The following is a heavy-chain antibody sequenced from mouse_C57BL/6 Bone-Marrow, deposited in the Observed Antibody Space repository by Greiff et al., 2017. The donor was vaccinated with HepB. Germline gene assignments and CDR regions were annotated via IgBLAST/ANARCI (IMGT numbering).Heavy chain of an antibody. J-gene: IGHJ2*01. CDR1: GYTFTSYG. D-gene: IGHD2-3*01. V-gene: IGHV1-81*01. CDR2: IYPRSGNT. CDR3: ARRWLLRVFDY. Sequence: VKLQESGAELARPGASVKLSCKASGYTFTSYGISWVKQRTGQGLEWIGEIYPRSGNTYYNEKFKGKATLTADKSSSTAYMELRSLTSEDSAVYFCARRWLLRVFDYWGQGTTLTVSS.